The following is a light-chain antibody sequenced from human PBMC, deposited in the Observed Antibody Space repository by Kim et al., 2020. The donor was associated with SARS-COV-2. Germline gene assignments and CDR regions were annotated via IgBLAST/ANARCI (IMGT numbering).Light chain of an antibody. CDR3: AAWDDSLNGWV. CDR2: GNH. CDR1: SSNIGSNI. V-gene: IGLV1-44*01. Sequence: QSVLTQPPSASGTPGQRVTISCSGSSSNIGSNIVNWYQQFPGTAPKLLIYGNHQRPSGVPDRFSGSKSGTSASLAISGLQSEDEADYYCAAWDDSLNGWVFGGGTQLTVL. J-gene: IGLJ3*02.